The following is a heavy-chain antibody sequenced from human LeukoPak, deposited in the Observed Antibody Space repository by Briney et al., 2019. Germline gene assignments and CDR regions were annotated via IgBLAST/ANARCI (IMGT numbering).Heavy chain of an antibody. CDR1: GFTFSSYA. Sequence: PGGSLRLSCAASGFTFSSYAMSWVRQAPGKGLEWVSAISGSGGSTYYADSVKGRFTISRDNSKNSLYLQMNSLRAEDTAVYYCARGLYGDYVSGDYWGQGTLVTVSS. J-gene: IGHJ4*02. V-gene: IGHV3-23*01. CDR2: ISGSGGST. CDR3: ARGLYGDYVSGDY. D-gene: IGHD4-17*01.